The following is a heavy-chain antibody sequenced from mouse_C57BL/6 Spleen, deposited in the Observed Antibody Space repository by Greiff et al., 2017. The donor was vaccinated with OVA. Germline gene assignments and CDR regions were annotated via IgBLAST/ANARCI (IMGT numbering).Heavy chain of an antibody. J-gene: IGHJ4*01. CDR1: GYTFTDYE. Sequence: QVQLQQSGAELVRPGASVTLSCKASGYTFTDYEMHWVKQTPVHGLEWIGAIDPETGGTAYNQKFKGKAILTADKSSSTAYMALRSLTSEDSAVYYCTREGLNYAAMDYWGQGTSVTVSS. CDR2: IDPETGGT. V-gene: IGHV1-15*01. D-gene: IGHD2-1*01. CDR3: TREGLNYAAMDY.